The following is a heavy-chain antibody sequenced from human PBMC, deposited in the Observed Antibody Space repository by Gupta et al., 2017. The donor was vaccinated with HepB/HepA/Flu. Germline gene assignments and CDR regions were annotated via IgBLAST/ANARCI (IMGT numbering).Heavy chain of an antibody. J-gene: IGHJ3*01. D-gene: IGHD1-26*01. CDR1: GFPVVCHA. Sequence: EVQLVESGGGLVQPGGSLRFSCPASGFPVVCHAMTWVRQAPGNGLEWVSTLYTGDSTYYTDSVNGRFTITRNNNMVFLQMSSLRVEDTAVYYCAKTIMGITDAFDVWGQGTMVTVSS. CDR2: LYTGDST. CDR3: AKTIMGITDAFDV. V-gene: IGHV3-53*01.